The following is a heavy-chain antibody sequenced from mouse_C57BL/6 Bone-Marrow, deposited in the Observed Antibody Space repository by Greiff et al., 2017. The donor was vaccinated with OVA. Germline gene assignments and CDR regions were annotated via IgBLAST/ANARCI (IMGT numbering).Heavy chain of an antibody. CDR2: ISYDGSN. CDR1: GYSITSGYY. Sequence: EVQLQESGPGLVKPSQSLSLTCSVTGYSITSGYYWNWIRQFPGNKLEWMGYISYDGSNNYNPSLKNRISITRDTSKNQFFLKLNSVTTEDTATYYCARDNWDVRYFDVWGTGTTVTVSS. V-gene: IGHV3-6*01. CDR3: ARDNWDVRYFDV. J-gene: IGHJ1*03. D-gene: IGHD4-1*02.